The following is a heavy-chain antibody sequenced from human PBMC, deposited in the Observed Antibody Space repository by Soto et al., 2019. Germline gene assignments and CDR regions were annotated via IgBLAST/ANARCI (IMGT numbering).Heavy chain of an antibody. CDR3: AKARGGWLDALDS. J-gene: IGHJ4*02. CDR1: GGTFSSYA. CDR2: IIPIFGTA. Sequence: SVKVSCKASGGTFSSYAISWVRQAPGQGLEWMGGIIPIFGTANYAQKFQGRVTITADESTSTAYMELSSLSSEDTAVYYCAKARGGWLDALDSWGQGTLVTVSS. D-gene: IGHD3-16*01. V-gene: IGHV1-69*13.